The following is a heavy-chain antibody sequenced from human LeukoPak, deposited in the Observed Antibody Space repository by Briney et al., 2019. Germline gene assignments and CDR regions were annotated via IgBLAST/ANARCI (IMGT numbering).Heavy chain of an antibody. V-gene: IGHV3-30-3*02. CDR1: GFTFSSYA. J-gene: IGHJ3*02. D-gene: IGHD3-10*01. CDR3: AKYGDAFDI. Sequence: GGSLRLSCAASGFTFSSYAMHWVRQAPGKGLEWVAVISYDGSNKYYADSVKGRFTISRDSSKNTLFLQMNSLRVDDTAVYYCAKYGDAFDIWGQGTMVTVS. CDR2: ISYDGSNK.